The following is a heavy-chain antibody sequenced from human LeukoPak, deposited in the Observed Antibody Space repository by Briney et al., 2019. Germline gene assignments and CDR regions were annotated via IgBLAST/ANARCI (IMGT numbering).Heavy chain of an antibody. CDR3: AKVLVDIVVVPAAIRAFDI. Sequence: GGSLRLSCAASGFTFSSYAMHWVRQAPGKGLEWVAVISYDGSNKYYADSVKGRFTISRDNSKNTLYLQMNSLRAEDTAVYYCAKVLVDIVVVPAAIRAFDIWGQGTMVTVSS. CDR1: GFTFSSYA. V-gene: IGHV3-30-3*01. D-gene: IGHD2-2*01. CDR2: ISYDGSNK. J-gene: IGHJ3*02.